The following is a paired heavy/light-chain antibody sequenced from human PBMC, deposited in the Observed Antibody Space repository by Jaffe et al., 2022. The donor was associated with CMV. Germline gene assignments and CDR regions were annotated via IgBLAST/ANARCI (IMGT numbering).Light chain of an antibody. Sequence: QSVLTQPPSVSGAPGQRVTISCTGSGSNIGAGYNVHWYQQFPGTAPKLLIYGNTNRPSGVPDRFSGSVSGNSASLAITGLQAEDEADYYCQSYDSSLSARGVFGGGTQLTVL. J-gene: IGLJ3*02. CDR2: GNT. CDR1: GSNIGAGYN. CDR3: QSYDSSLSARGV. V-gene: IGLV1-40*01.
Heavy chain of an antibody. D-gene: IGHD1-1*01. V-gene: IGHV2-5*02. CDR2: IYWDDDK. CDR3: AHRRWATWKDDYFDY. CDR1: GFSLKTHGVG. J-gene: IGHJ4*02. Sequence: QITLQESGPALVKPTQTLTLTCTFSGFSLKTHGVGVAWIRQPPGKALECLGIIYWDDDKYYSPSLKSRLTITKDTSESKVVLTMTNMDPVDTATYYCAHRRWATWKDDYFDYWGQGSLVTVSS.